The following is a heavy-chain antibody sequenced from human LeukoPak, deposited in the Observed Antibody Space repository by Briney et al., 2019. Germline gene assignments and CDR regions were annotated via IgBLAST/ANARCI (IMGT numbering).Heavy chain of an antibody. CDR3: ARDPSTFSFDY. V-gene: IGHV4-59*01. CDR1: GGSISSYY. Sequence: SETLSLTCTVSGGSISSYYWSWIRQPPGKGLEWIGYIYSSGSTDYNPSLKSRVTISVDTSKSQFSLKLSSVTAADTAIYYCARDPSTFSFDYWGQGALVTVSS. CDR2: IYSSGST. D-gene: IGHD3-16*01. J-gene: IGHJ4*02.